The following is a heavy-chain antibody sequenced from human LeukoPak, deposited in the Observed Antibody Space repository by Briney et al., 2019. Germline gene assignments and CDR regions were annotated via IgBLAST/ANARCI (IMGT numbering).Heavy chain of an antibody. D-gene: IGHD5-12*01. J-gene: IGHJ4*02. V-gene: IGHV1-2*02. Sequence: ASVKVSCKASGYTFTGYFIHWVRQAPGQRLEWMGWINCNTGDTDYAQIFQGRITMTRDTSIATAFLDLSRLTFDDTAVYYCARRFRDGSSYDLDYWGQGTLVTVSS. CDR1: GYTFTGYF. CDR3: ARRFRDGSSYDLDY. CDR2: INCNTGDT.